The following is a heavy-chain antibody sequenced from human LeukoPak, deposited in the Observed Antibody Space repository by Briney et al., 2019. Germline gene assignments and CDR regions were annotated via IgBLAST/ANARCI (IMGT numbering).Heavy chain of an antibody. CDR1: GYTFTSYG. D-gene: IGHD2-15*01. Sequence: ASVKVSCKASGYTFTSYGISWVRQAPGQGLEWMGWISAYNGNTNYAQKLQGRVTMTTDTSTSTAYMELRSLRSDDTAVYYCAREYCSGGCCYSRGYGMDVWGQETTVTVSS. J-gene: IGHJ6*02. CDR3: AREYCSGGCCYSRGYGMDV. CDR2: ISAYNGNT. V-gene: IGHV1-18*01.